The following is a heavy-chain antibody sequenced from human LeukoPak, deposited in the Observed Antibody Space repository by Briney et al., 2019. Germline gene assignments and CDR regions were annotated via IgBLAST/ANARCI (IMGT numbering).Heavy chain of an antibody. D-gene: IGHD3-16*02. V-gene: IGHV3-23*01. J-gene: IGHJ4*02. CDR3: AKDHEYDYVWGSYRPLKYYFDY. CDR2: ISGSGGST. Sequence: PGGSLRLSCAASGFTFSSYAMSWVRQAPGKGLEWVSAISGSGGSTYYADSVKGRFTISKDNSKNTLYLQMNSLRAEDTAVYYCAKDHEYDYVWGSYRPLKYYFDYWGQGTLVTVSS. CDR1: GFTFSSYA.